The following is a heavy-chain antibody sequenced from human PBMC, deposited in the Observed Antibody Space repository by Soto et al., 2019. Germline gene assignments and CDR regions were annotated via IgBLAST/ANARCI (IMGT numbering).Heavy chain of an antibody. J-gene: IGHJ3*02. CDR2: INPNSGGT. V-gene: IGHV1-2*04. D-gene: IGHD2-15*01. Sequence: ASVKVSCKASGYTFTGYYMHWVRQAPGQGLEWMGWINPNSGGTNYAQKFQGWVTMTRDTSISTAYMELSRLRADDTAVYYCARAMVVAATNAFDIWGQGTMVTVSS. CDR3: ARAMVVAATNAFDI. CDR1: GYTFTGYY.